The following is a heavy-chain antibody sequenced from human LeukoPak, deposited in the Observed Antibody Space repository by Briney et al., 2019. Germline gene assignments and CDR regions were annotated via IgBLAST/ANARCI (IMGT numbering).Heavy chain of an antibody. CDR3: AREVVSHCSSTSCHHPFGY. CDR2: IIPIFGTA. CDR1: GGTFSSYA. Sequence: GASVKVSCKASGGTFSSYAISWVRQAPGQGLEWMGGIIPIFGTANYAQKFQGRVTITADKSTSTAYMELSSLRSEDTAVYYCAREVVSHCSSTSCHHPFGYWGQGTLVTVSS. D-gene: IGHD2-2*01. J-gene: IGHJ4*02. V-gene: IGHV1-69*06.